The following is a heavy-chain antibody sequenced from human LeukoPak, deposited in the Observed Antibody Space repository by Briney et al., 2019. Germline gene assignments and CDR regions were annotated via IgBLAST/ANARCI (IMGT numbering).Heavy chain of an antibody. CDR3: ARVPYTAAAGTGFDP. V-gene: IGHV1-8*01. CDR1: GYTFTSYD. D-gene: IGHD6-13*01. J-gene: IGHJ5*02. CDR2: MNPNSGNT. Sequence: ASVNVSCKASGYTFTSYDINWVRQATGQGLEWMGWMNPNSGNTGYAQKFQGRVTMTRNTSISTAYMELSSLRSEDTAVYYCARVPYTAAAGTGFDPWGQGTLVTVSS.